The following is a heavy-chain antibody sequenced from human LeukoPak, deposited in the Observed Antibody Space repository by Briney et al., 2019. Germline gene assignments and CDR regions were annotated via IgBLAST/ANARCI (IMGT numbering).Heavy chain of an antibody. Sequence: PGGSLRLSCVASGFTFSSYSMHWVRQAPGKGLEWVTIISHDGSNKYYADSVKGRFTISRDNSKNTLYLQMNSLRIEDTAVYYCAELGITMIGGVWGKGTTVTISS. CDR3: AELGITMIGGV. D-gene: IGHD3-10*02. V-gene: IGHV3-30*04. CDR1: GFTFSSYS. CDR2: ISHDGSNK. J-gene: IGHJ6*04.